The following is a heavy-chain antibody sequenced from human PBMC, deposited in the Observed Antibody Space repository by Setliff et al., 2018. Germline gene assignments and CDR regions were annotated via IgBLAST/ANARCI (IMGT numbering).Heavy chain of an antibody. V-gene: IGHV7-4-1*02. J-gene: IGHJ6*03. CDR1: GYTFTTYA. Sequence: GASVKVSCKASGYTFTTYAISWMRQAPGQGLEYKGWINTNRGNPSYAQWFTGRFVFSLDTSVSTAYLQSSSLKDEDTAVYYCARASRFGTIRYRGDYYMDVWGKGTTVTVSS. D-gene: IGHD3-10*01. CDR2: INTNRGNP. CDR3: ARASRFGTIRYRGDYYMDV.